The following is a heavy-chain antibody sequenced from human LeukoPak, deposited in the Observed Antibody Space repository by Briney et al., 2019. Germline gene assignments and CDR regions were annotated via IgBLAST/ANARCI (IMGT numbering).Heavy chain of an antibody. J-gene: IGHJ4*02. V-gene: IGHV4-59*03. CDR2: IYYSGST. CDR3: VTNSWGDYGLEYFDY. Sequence: SKTLSLTCSVSGGSISSYYWSWIRQPPGKGLEWIGYIYYSGSTNYNPSLKCRVTISVHTSKNQFSLKLSSVTSADMAVYYCVTNSWGDYGLEYFDYWGQGTLVTVSS. D-gene: IGHD4-17*01. CDR1: GGSISSYY.